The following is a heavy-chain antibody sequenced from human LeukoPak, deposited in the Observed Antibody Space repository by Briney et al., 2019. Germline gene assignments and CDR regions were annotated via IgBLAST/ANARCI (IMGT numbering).Heavy chain of an antibody. J-gene: IGHJ4*02. Sequence: PSETLSLTCAVYGETFSGYFWSWIRQPPGKGLEWIGEINDSGTTNYNPSLKSRVTVSVDTSMNQFSLKLRSVTAADTAVYYCARPGNYKYGGSDRYYFNYWGQGTLVTVSS. V-gene: IGHV4-34*01. CDR2: INDSGTT. CDR3: ARPGNYKYGGSDRYYFNY. CDR1: GETFSGYF. D-gene: IGHD4-23*01.